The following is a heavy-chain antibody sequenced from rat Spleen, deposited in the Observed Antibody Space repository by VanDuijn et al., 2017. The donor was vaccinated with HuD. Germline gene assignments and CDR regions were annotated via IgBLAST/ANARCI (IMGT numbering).Heavy chain of an antibody. CDR2: ISPSGGST. CDR3: TRALGSLYVMDA. Sequence: EVQLVESGGGLVQPGRSLKLSCAASGFTFRNYDMAWVRQAPTKGLEWVASISPSGGSTYYRDSVKGRFTISRDNAKSTLYLQMNSLRSEDTATYYCTRALGSLYVMDAWGQGASVTVSS. V-gene: IGHV5-27*01. J-gene: IGHJ4*01. CDR1: GFTFRNYD. D-gene: IGHD1-6*01.